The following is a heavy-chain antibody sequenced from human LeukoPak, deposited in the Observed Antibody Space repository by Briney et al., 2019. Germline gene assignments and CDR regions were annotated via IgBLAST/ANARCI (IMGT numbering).Heavy chain of an antibody. D-gene: IGHD3-16*01. CDR2: INHSGST. CDR1: GVSFSGYY. Sequence: SETLSLTCAVYGVSFSGYYWSWIRQPPGKGLEWIGEINHSGSTNYNPSLKSRVTISVDTSTNQFYLKLSSVTAADTAVYYCARVGDYYYYYYMDVWGKGTTVTVSS. CDR3: ARVGDYYYYYYMDV. J-gene: IGHJ6*03. V-gene: IGHV4-34*01.